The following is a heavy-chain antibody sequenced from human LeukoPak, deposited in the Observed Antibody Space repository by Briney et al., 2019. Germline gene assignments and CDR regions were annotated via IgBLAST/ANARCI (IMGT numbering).Heavy chain of an antibody. V-gene: IGHV3-21*01. CDR2: ISSSSSYI. D-gene: IGHD6-13*01. Sequence: GGSLRLSCAASGFTFSSYSMNWVRQAPGKGLEWVSSISSSSSYIYYADSVKGRFTISRDNAKNSLYLQMNSLRAEDTAVYYCARDGSTRIAAAGTGVSRYFDYWGQGTLVTVSS. CDR1: GFTFSSYS. J-gene: IGHJ4*02. CDR3: ARDGSTRIAAAGTGVSRYFDY.